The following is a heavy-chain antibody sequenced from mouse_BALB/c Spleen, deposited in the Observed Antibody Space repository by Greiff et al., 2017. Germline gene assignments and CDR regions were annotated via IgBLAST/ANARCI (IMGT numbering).Heavy chain of an antibody. V-gene: IGHV3-6*02. Sequence: EVQLQESGPGLVKPSQSLSLTCSVTGYSITSGYSWTWIRQFPGNKLEWMGYISYDGSNNYNPSLKNRISITRDTSKNQFFLKLNSVTTEDTATYYCARDSITTVCDYWGQGTTLTVAS. D-gene: IGHD1-1*01. CDR2: ISYDGSN. J-gene: IGHJ2*01. CDR3: ARDSITTVCDY. CDR1: GYSITSGYS.